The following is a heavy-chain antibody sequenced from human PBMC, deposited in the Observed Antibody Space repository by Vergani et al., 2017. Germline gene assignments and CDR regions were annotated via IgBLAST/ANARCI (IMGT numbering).Heavy chain of an antibody. D-gene: IGHD3-22*01. J-gene: IGHJ3*02. CDR3: WFYGSSGYNRVDAFDI. Sequence: QVQLVESGGGVVQPVGSLRLSCAASGFTFSSYGMHWVRQAPGKGLEWVAFIRYDGSNKYYADSVKGRFTISRDNSKNTLYLQMNSLRAEDTAVYYCWFYGSSGYNRVDAFDIWGQGTMVTVSS. CDR1: GFTFSSYG. CDR2: IRYDGSNK. V-gene: IGHV3-30*02.